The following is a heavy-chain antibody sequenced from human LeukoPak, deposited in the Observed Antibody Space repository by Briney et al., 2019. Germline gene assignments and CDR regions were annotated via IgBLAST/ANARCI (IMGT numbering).Heavy chain of an antibody. V-gene: IGHV4-39*01. CDR3: ARRRYDASGYYPSRGRYFDY. J-gene: IGHJ4*02. Sequence: PSETLSLTCTVSGGSISSRSYYWGWLRQPPGKGLEWIGSIYYSGSTYYNPSLKSRVTISVDTSKNQFSLKLSSVTAADTAVYYCARRRYDASGYYPSRGRYFDYWGQGTLVTVSS. CDR1: GGSISSRSYY. CDR2: IYYSGST. D-gene: IGHD3-22*01.